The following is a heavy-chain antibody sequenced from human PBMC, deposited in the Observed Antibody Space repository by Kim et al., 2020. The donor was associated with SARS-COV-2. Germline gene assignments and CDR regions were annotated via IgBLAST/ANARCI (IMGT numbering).Heavy chain of an antibody. Sequence: GGSLRLSCAASGFTFSSYGMHWVRQAPGKGLEWVAVIWYDGSNKYYADSVKGRFTISRDNSKNTLYLQMNSLRAEDTAVYYCAREQVYDSSGWRGRYFDYWGQGTLVTVSS. V-gene: IGHV3-33*01. D-gene: IGHD3-22*01. CDR1: GFTFSSYG. CDR2: IWYDGSNK. CDR3: AREQVYDSSGWRGRYFDY. J-gene: IGHJ4*02.